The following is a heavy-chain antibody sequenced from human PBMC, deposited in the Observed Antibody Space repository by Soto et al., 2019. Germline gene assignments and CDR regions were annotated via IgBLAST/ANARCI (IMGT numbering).Heavy chain of an antibody. Sequence: QVQLVESGGGVVQPGRSLRLSCAASGFTFSSYAMHWVRQAPGKGLEWVAVISYDGSNKYYADSVKGRFTISRDNSKNTLYLQMNSLRAEDTAVYYCASFPAAGLDYWGQGTLVTVSS. J-gene: IGHJ4*02. CDR1: GFTFSSYA. D-gene: IGHD6-13*01. CDR2: ISYDGSNK. V-gene: IGHV3-30-3*01. CDR3: ASFPAAGLDY.